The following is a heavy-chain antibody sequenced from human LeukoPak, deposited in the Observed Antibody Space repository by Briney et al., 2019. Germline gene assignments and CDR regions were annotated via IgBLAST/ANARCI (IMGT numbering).Heavy chain of an antibody. Sequence: ASVKVSCKASGYTFTSYYMHWVRQAPGQGLEXXXXXNPSGGSTSYAQKFQGRVTMTRDTSTSTVYMELSSLRSEDTAVYYCARVGRLEWLSTYDYWGQGTLVTVSS. CDR3: ARVGRLEWLSTYDY. CDR1: GYTFTSYY. CDR2: XNPSGGST. J-gene: IGHJ4*02. V-gene: IGHV1-46*01. D-gene: IGHD3-3*01.